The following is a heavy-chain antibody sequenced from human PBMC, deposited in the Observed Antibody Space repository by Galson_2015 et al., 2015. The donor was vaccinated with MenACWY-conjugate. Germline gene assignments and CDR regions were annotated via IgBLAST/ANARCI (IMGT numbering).Heavy chain of an antibody. CDR2: IYPGDSET. V-gene: IGHV5-51*01. D-gene: IGHD2-2*01. J-gene: IGHJ2*01. Sequence: QSGAEVKKPGESLRISCEGSGYSFTNYWIAWVRQMPGKGLEWMGVIYPGDSETRYSPSFQGQVTMSVDKSIRTAYLQWNSLKASDTAMYYCATRRCTTTTCYYWYFDLWGRGTLVTVSS. CDR1: GYSFTNYW. CDR3: ATRRCTTTTCYYWYFDL.